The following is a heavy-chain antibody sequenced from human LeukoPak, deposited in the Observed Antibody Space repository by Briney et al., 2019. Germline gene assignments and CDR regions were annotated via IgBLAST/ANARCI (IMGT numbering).Heavy chain of an antibody. CDR1: GFDFSGFS. CDR3: ARGKSRGSHIDY. D-gene: IGHD1-26*01. CDR2: IYYSGST. Sequence: GSLRLSCVVSGFDFSGFSMGWVRQAPGKGLEWIGSIYYSGSTYYNPSLKSRVTISVDTSKNQFSLRLRSVTAADTAVYYCARGKSRGSHIDYWGQGTLVTVSS. V-gene: IGHV4-38-2*01. J-gene: IGHJ4*02.